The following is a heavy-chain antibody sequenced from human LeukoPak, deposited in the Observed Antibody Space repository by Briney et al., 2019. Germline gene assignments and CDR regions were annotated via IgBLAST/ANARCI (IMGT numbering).Heavy chain of an antibody. V-gene: IGHV3-64*01. CDR3: ARGRLTGMGGPPIDY. J-gene: IGHJ4*02. Sequence: GGSLRLSCAASGFTFSTYAMHWVRQAPGKGLEYVSSISRSGGSTYYANSVRDRFTISRDNSKNTLSLQMGSLRAEDMAMYYCARGRLTGMGGPPIDYWGQGTLVTVSS. CDR2: ISRSGGST. D-gene: IGHD3-16*01. CDR1: GFTFSTYA.